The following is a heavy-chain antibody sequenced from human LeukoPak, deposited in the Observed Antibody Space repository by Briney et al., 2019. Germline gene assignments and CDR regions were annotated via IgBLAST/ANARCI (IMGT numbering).Heavy chain of an antibody. Sequence: GGSLRLSCAASGFILSNHWMTWVRQAPGKGPERVANMNKDGSQKYYVDSVKGRFTISRDTAKNSLYLQMNNLRVEDTALYYCARNNDMDVWGQGTTVIVSS. D-gene: IGHD1/OR15-1a*01. CDR1: GFILSNHW. CDR3: ARNNDMDV. V-gene: IGHV3-7*03. CDR2: MNKDGSQK. J-gene: IGHJ6*02.